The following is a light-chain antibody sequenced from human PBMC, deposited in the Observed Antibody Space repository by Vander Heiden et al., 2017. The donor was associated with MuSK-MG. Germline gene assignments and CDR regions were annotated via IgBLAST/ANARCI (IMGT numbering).Light chain of an antibody. CDR1: SSDVGTYNL. J-gene: IGLJ2*01. Sequence: QSALTQPAPVSGSPGQSITISCTGTSSDVGTYNLVSWYQHHPGKAPKLMIYEATKRPSGVSNRFSGSKSGNTASLTISGLQAEDEANYYCCSYAGSSAVVFGGGTKLTVL. CDR3: CSYAGSSAVV. V-gene: IGLV2-23*01. CDR2: EAT.